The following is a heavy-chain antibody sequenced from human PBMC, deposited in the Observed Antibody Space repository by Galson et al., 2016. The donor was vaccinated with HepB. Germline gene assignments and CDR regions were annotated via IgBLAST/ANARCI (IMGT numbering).Heavy chain of an antibody. J-gene: IGHJ5*02. CDR3: AKIGGVVNLGPPA. CDR1: DFTFNTFP. CDR2: ISGIDDAT. V-gene: IGHV3-23*01. Sequence: SLRLSCAASDFTFNTFPVSWVRQAPGKGLEWVSTISGIDDATYYPDSVKGRFTISRDNSRNTLYLQMNNLRVEDTAMYYCAKIGGVVNLGPPAWGQGTLVTVSS. D-gene: IGHD3-3*01.